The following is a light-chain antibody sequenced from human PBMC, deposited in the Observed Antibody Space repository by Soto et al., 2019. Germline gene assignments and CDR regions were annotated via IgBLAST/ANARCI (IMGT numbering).Light chain of an antibody. CDR2: EVS. Sequence: QSALTQPASVSGSPGQSITISCTGTSSDVGGYNYVSWYQQHPGKAPKLMIYEVSNRPSGVSNRFSGSKSGNTASLTISGLQAEDEADYYCSSYTSSSLPYVFGTGTKLT. J-gene: IGLJ1*01. CDR1: SSDVGGYNY. V-gene: IGLV2-14*01. CDR3: SSYTSSSLPYV.